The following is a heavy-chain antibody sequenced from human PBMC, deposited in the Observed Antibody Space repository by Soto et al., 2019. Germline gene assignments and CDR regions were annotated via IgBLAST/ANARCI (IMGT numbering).Heavy chain of an antibody. Sequence: QVQLQESGPGLVKPSQTLSLTCTVSGGSISSGDYYWSWIRQPPGKGLEWIGYIYYSGSTYNNPSLKSRVTIQVDTSNNQFSLKLSSVTAADTAVYYCASHDYAHYGIDVWGQGTTVTVSS. CDR3: ASHDYAHYGIDV. CDR1: GGSISSGDYY. D-gene: IGHD4-17*01. V-gene: IGHV4-30-4*01. CDR2: IYYSGST. J-gene: IGHJ6*02.